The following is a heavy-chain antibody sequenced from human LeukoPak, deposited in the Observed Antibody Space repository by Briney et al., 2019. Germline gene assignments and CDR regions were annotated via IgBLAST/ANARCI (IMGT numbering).Heavy chain of an antibody. J-gene: IGHJ3*02. CDR1: GGSISSYY. Sequence: SETLSLTCTVSGGSISSYYWSWIRQPPGKGLEWMGYIYYSGSTNYNPSLKSRVTISVDTSKNQFSLKLSSVTAADTAVYYCARGYSSSWADDAFDIWGQGTMVTVSS. CDR3: ARGYSSSWADDAFDI. V-gene: IGHV4-59*08. CDR2: IYYSGST. D-gene: IGHD6-13*01.